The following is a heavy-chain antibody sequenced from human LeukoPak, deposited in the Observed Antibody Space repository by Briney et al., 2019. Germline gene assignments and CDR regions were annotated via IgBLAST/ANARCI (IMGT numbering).Heavy chain of an antibody. D-gene: IGHD2-15*01. CDR3: AKVRLDLGYCSF. CDR2: INSDGSDT. J-gene: IGHJ3*01. CDR1: GFTFSTYW. Sequence: PGGSLRLSCAASGFTFSTYWMHWVRQPPGKGPVWVSRINSDGSDTSYADSVKGRFTISRDNSKNTLYLQMNSLRAEDTAVYYCAKVRLDLGYCSFWGQGTMVTVSS. V-gene: IGHV3-74*03.